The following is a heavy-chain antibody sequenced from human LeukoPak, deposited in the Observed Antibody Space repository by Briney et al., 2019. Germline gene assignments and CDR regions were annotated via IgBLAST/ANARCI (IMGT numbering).Heavy chain of an antibody. Sequence: ASVKVSCKASGYTFTSYDINWVRQATGQGLEWMGWMNPNSGNTGYAQKFQGRVTMTRDTSISTAYMELSRLRSDDTAVYYCARVGQRYCSGGSCYPGYWGQGTLVTVSS. D-gene: IGHD2-15*01. V-gene: IGHV1-8*01. CDR3: ARVGQRYCSGGSCYPGY. CDR2: MNPNSGNT. J-gene: IGHJ4*02. CDR1: GYTFTSYD.